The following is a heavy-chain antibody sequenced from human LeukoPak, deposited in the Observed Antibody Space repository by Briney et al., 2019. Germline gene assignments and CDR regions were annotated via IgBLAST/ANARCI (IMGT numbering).Heavy chain of an antibody. J-gene: IGHJ4*02. CDR3: AKSGKVGATPLDY. D-gene: IGHD1-26*01. CDR2: ISYDGSNK. Sequence: GRSLRLSCAASGFTFSSYAMHWVRQAPGKGLEWVAVISYDGSNKYYADSVKGRFTISRDNSKNTLYLQMNSLRAEDTAVYYCAKSGKVGATPLDYWGQGTLVTVSS. V-gene: IGHV3-30-3*02. CDR1: GFTFSSYA.